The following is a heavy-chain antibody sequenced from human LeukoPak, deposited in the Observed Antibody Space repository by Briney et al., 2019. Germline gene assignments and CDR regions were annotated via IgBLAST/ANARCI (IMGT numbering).Heavy chain of an antibody. Sequence: PSQTLSLTCAVSGGSISSGGYSWRWIRQPPGKGLEWIGYIYHSGSTYYNPSLKSRVTISVDRSKNQFSLKLSSVTAADTAVYYCARGHYYGSGTPWYFDLWGRGTLVTVSS. CDR1: GGSISSGGYS. V-gene: IGHV4-30-2*01. D-gene: IGHD3-10*01. CDR2: IYHSGST. J-gene: IGHJ2*01. CDR3: ARGHYYGSGTPWYFDL.